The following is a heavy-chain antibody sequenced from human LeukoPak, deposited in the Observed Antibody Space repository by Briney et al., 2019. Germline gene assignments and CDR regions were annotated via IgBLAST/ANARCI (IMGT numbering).Heavy chain of an antibody. CDR2: FDPEDGET. J-gene: IGHJ6*02. D-gene: IGHD1-26*01. V-gene: IGHV1-24*01. Sequence: GASVKVSCKVSGYTLTELSMHWVRQAPGKGLEWMGGFDPEDGETIYAQKFQGRVTMTEDTSTDTAYMELSSLRSEDTAVYYCARDGGSYYYYYYGMDVWGQGTTVTVSS. CDR1: GYTLTELS. CDR3: ARDGGSYYYYYYGMDV.